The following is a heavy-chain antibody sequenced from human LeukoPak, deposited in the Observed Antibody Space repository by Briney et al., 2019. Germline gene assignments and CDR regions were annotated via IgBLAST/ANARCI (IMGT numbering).Heavy chain of an antibody. V-gene: IGHV4-30-4*01. D-gene: IGHD3-22*01. CDR3: ASIHYYYDSSGLYATVHAFDI. CDR1: GGSITSGDYF. CDR2: IYYSGTT. Sequence: SETLSLTCTVSGGSITSGDYFWSWIRQPPGKGLECIGYIYYSGTTYYDPSLKSRVTISVDTSKNQFSLKLSSVTAADTAVYYCASIHYYYDSSGLYATVHAFDIWGQGTMVTVSS. J-gene: IGHJ3*02.